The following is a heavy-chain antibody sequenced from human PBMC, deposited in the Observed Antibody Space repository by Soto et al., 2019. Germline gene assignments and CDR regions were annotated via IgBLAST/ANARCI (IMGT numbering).Heavy chain of an antibody. D-gene: IGHD6-6*01. CDR3: AKGWGYSSSSGLFDY. CDR1: GFTFDDYA. CDR2: ISWNSGSI. V-gene: IGHV3-9*01. Sequence: PGGSLRLSCAASGFTFDDYAMHWVRQAPGKGLEWVSGISWNSGSIGYADSVKGRFTISRDNAKNSLYLQMNSLRAEDTALYYCAKGWGYSSSSGLFDYWGQGTLATVSS. J-gene: IGHJ4*02.